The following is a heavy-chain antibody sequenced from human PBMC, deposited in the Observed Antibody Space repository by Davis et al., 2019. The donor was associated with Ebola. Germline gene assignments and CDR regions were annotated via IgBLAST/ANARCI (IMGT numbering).Heavy chain of an antibody. V-gene: IGHV3-11*01. CDR2: LVNSGSPI. D-gene: IGHD3-3*01. J-gene: IGHJ4*02. CDR1: GSTFRDYY. CDR3: ARGADEFWSGYFDA. Sequence: GGSLRPSFAAPGSTFRDYYMAWIRQAPGKGLDWISYLVNSGSPIYYAHSVEARFTAPRDNAKNSLYLQLSSLSVEDTAVYYCARGADEFWSGYFDAWGQGTLVTASS.